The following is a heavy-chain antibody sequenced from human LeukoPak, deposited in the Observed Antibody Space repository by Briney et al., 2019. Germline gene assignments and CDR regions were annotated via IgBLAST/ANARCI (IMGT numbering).Heavy chain of an antibody. V-gene: IGHV3-23*01. D-gene: IGHD3-3*01. J-gene: IGHJ4*02. CDR3: AKENTIFGVVIIPFDY. CDR1: GFTFSSYA. CDR2: ISGSGGST. Sequence: GVSLRLSCAASGFTFSSYAMSWVRQAPGKGLEWVSAISGSGGSTYYADSVKGRFTISRDNSKNTLYLQMNSLRAEDTAVYYCAKENTIFGVVIIPFDYWGQGTLVTVSS.